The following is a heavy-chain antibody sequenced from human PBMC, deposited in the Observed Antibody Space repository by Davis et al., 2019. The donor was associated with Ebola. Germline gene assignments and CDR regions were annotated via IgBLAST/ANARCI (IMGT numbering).Heavy chain of an antibody. CDR1: GYTFSSNY. CDR2: IYSGGST. V-gene: IGHV3-53*04. CDR3: ARASHYYYGMDV. Sequence: GESLKISCAASGYTFSSNYMSWVRQAPGKGLEWVSVIYSGGSTYYADSVKGRFTISRHNSKNTLYLQMNSLRAEDTAVYYCARASHYYYGMDVWGQGTTVTVSS. J-gene: IGHJ6*02.